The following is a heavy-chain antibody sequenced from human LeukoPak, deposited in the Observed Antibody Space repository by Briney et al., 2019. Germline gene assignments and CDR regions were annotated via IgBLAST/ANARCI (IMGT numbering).Heavy chain of an antibody. CDR2: ISSSSSYI. V-gene: IGHV3-21*01. CDR1: GFTSSSYS. Sequence: PGGSLRLSCAASGFTSSSYSMNWVRQAPGKGLEWVSSISSSSSYIYYADSVKGRFTISRDNAKNSLYLQMNSLRAEDTAVYYCARTSDYGDYRNFDYWGQGTLVTVSS. J-gene: IGHJ4*02. CDR3: ARTSDYGDYRNFDY. D-gene: IGHD4-17*01.